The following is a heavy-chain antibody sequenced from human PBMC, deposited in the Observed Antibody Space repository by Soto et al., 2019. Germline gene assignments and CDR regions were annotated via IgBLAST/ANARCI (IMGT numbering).Heavy chain of an antibody. CDR2: ISWNSGTT. D-gene: IGHD6-19*01. J-gene: IGHJ5*02. V-gene: IGHV3-9*01. Sequence: EMRLVESGGALAKPGGSLRLSCEASGFSFEEYAMNWVRQGPGKGLEWVARISWNSGTTHYADSVKGRFAISRDNGKNLVYLEMNGLRIEDTALYYCAQDNLRSGLGNWFDPWGQGTGVSVSS. CDR3: AQDNLRSGLGNWFDP. CDR1: GFSFEEYA.